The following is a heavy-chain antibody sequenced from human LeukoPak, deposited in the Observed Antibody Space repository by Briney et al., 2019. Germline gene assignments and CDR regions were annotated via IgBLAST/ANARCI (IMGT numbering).Heavy chain of an antibody. CDR1: GYSISSGYY. CDR2: IYHSGST. D-gene: IGHD3-16*01. CDR3: ARHPSVVSWFDL. J-gene: IGHJ5*02. V-gene: IGHV4-38-2*02. Sequence: SETLSLTCTVSGYSISSGYYWGWIRQPPGKGLEWNGSIYHSGSTYYNPSLKSRVTISVDTSKNQFSLKLSSVTAADTAVYYCARHPSVVSWFDLWGQGNLVIVSS.